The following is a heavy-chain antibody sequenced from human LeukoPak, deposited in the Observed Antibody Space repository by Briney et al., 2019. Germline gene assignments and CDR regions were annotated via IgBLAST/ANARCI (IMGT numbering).Heavy chain of an antibody. CDR3: ARDIGGSGRGDI. D-gene: IGHD2-15*01. CDR1: GYTFTSYY. Sequence: ASVKVSCKASGYTFTSYYMHWVRQAPGQGLEWMGWISAYNGNTNYAQKLQGRVTMTTDTSTSTAYMELRSLRSDDTAVYYCARDIGGSGRGDIWGQGTMVTVSS. V-gene: IGHV1-18*04. J-gene: IGHJ3*02. CDR2: ISAYNGNT.